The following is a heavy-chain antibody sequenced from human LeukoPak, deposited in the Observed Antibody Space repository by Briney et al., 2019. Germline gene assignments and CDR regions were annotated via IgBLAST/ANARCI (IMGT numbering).Heavy chain of an antibody. J-gene: IGHJ6*03. D-gene: IGHD6-13*01. CDR3: ATSGASSWTRVYYYYYYMDV. Sequence: SETLSLTCTVSGGSISSYYWSWIRQPPGKGLEWIGYIYYSGSTYYNPSLKSRVTISVDTSKNQFSLKLSSVAAADTAVYYCATSGASSWTRVYYYYYYMDVWGKGATVTVSS. CDR1: GGSISSYY. CDR2: IYYSGST. V-gene: IGHV4-59*12.